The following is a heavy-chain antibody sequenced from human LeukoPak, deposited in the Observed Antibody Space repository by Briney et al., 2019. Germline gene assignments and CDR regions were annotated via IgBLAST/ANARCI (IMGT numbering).Heavy chain of an antibody. V-gene: IGHV5-51*01. J-gene: IGHJ4*02. D-gene: IGHD4-11*01. CDR1: GYSFTTYW. CDR3: ATTTVTTGSPFDY. CDR2: IYPSDSDT. Sequence: GEPLKISCKSSGYSFTTYWIGWVRQMPGKGLEWMGIIYPSDSDTRYSPSFQGQVTISADKSISTAYLQWSSLKASDTAMYYCATTTVTTGSPFDYWGQGTLVTVSS.